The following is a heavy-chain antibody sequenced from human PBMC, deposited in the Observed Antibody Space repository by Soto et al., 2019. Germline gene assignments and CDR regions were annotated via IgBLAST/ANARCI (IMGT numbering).Heavy chain of an antibody. CDR3: APHTLDAGMPSGY. J-gene: IGHJ4*02. CDR2: IGGYKGNT. CDR1: GYTFTNYG. V-gene: IGHV1-18*01. D-gene: IGHD5-18*01. Sequence: QVQLVQSGAEVREPGASVKVSCKASGYTFTNYGVSWVRQAPGQGLEWMGWIGGYKGNTNYAQKLQGRVTLTTDTSTSTAYMELRSLGSDDTCVYYCAPHTLDAGMPSGYWGQGTLVTVSS.